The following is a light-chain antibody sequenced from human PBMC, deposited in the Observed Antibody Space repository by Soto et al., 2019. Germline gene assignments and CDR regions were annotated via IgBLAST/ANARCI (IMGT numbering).Light chain of an antibody. CDR2: EVT. J-gene: IGLJ1*01. CDR3: CSYGGSSTFPYV. V-gene: IGLV2-23*02. CDR1: SDDVGAYNL. Sequence: QSVLAQPASVSGSPGQSITISCTGTSDDVGAYNLVSWYQQHPGKAPKLIIYEVTERPSGISNRFSGSKFGNTASLTISGLLPEDEADYYCCSYGGSSTFPYVFGTGTKVTVL.